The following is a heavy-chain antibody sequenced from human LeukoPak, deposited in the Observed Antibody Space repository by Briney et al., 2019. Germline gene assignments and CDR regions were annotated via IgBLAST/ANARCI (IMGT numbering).Heavy chain of an antibody. CDR2: IYPGDSDT. J-gene: IGHJ3*02. CDR1: GYSFTSHW. V-gene: IGHV5-51*01. D-gene: IGHD1-20*01. Sequence: GESLKISCKGSGYSFTSHWIGWVRQMPGKGLEWMGIIYPGDSDTRYSPSFQGQVTISADKSISTAYLQWSSLKASGTAMYYCARGARITGTTYKSVSDAFDIWGQGTMVTVSS. CDR3: ARGARITGTTYKSVSDAFDI.